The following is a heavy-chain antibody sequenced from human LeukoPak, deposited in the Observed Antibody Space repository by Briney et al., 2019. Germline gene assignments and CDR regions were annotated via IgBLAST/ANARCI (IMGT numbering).Heavy chain of an antibody. CDR1: GFTFSYAW. Sequence: GGSLRLTCAASGFTFSYAWMSWVGQAPGKGLEWVGRIKSKTDGGTTDYAAPVKGRFTISRDDSKKTLNLQMNSLKTEDTAVYYCTTDEHDDSGSYYERYFDLWGRSTLVTVSS. CDR3: TTDEHDDSGSYYERYFDL. CDR2: IKSKTDGGTT. V-gene: IGHV3-15*01. D-gene: IGHD1-26*01. J-gene: IGHJ2*01.